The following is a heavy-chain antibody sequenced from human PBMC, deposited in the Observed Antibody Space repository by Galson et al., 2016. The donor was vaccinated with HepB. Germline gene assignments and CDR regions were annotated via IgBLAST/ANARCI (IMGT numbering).Heavy chain of an antibody. CDR3: AREGYSSGWAPAFDD. CDR2: MSFDGYSK. D-gene: IGHD6-25*01. CDR1: GIAFSNSI. Sequence: LRLSCAASGIAFSNSIMHWVRQAPGMGPEWVAGMSFDGYSKYYLDAVKGRFTISRDDSKKTLYLQTDSLRAEDTALYYCAREGYSSGWAPAFDDWGQGTLVTVSS. V-gene: IGHV3-30-3*01. J-gene: IGHJ4*02.